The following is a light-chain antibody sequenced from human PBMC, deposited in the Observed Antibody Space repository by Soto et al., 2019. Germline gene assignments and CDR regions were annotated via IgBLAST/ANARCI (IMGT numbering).Light chain of an antibody. Sequence: QSVLTQSPSVSAAPGQTVTISCSGSSSNIGKNYVSWYQQLPGTAPKRLIYESDRRPSGIPDRFSGSKSGTSATLGITELQTGDEADYYCGTWDSSLNAGVFGGGTKVTVL. CDR1: SSNIGKNY. J-gene: IGLJ3*02. V-gene: IGLV1-51*02. CDR2: ESD. CDR3: GTWDSSLNAGV.